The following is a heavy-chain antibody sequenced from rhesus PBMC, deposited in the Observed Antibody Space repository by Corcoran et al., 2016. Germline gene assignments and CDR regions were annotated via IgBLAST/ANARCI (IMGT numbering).Heavy chain of an antibody. J-gene: IGHJ4*01. CDR3: VREGSGCWY. Sequence: QVQLQESGPGLVKPSETLSLTCAVYGGSIRDYYYWSWSRQPPGKGLEWIGQIYGGSGSTYYNPSLKVRVTLSTDQSRNQLPLNLISATAADTAVYYCVREGSGCWYWGQGVLVTVSS. V-gene: IGHV4-106*01. D-gene: IGHD2-21*01. CDR1: GGSIRDYYY. CDR2: IYGGSGST.